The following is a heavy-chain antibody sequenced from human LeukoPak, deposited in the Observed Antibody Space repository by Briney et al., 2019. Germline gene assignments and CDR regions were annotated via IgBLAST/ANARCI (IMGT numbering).Heavy chain of an antibody. V-gene: IGHV3-48*03. Sequence: GGSLRLSCAASGFTFSSYEMNWVRQAPGKGLEWLSYISSSGSAIYYADSVKGRFTISRDNAKNSLYLQMSSLRAEDTAVYYCAKGGYFYDSSDAYWGQGTLVTVSS. D-gene: IGHD3-22*01. CDR2: ISSSGSAI. CDR3: AKGGYFYDSSDAY. CDR1: GFTFSSYE. J-gene: IGHJ4*02.